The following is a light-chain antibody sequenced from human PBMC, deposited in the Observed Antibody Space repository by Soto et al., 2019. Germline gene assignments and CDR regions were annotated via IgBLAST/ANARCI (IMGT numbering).Light chain of an antibody. CDR1: QGIRNF. Sequence: DIQMTQSPTSLSASVGDRVIITCRGSQGIRNFVAWYQPKPGKAPKLLIYAASTLQSGVPSRFSGSGSGTDFTLTINSLQPEDVATYSCQKYSSVPVFGPGTKVEIK. CDR2: AAS. CDR3: QKYSSVPV. V-gene: IGKV1-27*01. J-gene: IGKJ3*01.